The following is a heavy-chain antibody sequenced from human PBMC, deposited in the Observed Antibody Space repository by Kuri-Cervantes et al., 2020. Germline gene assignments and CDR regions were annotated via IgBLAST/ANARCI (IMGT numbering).Heavy chain of an antibody. CDR2: ITSTGFTT. J-gene: IGHJ4*02. V-gene: IGHV3-23*01. CDR1: GFTFSSYW. D-gene: IGHD1-26*01. Sequence: GGSLRLSCAASGFTFSSYWMSWVRQAPGKGLEWVSLITSTGFTTFYADSVRGRFTISRDNSRNRLYLQMNSLRVEDTAVYYCAKGGTYASKALLDYWGQGTLVTVSS. CDR3: AKGGTYASKALLDY.